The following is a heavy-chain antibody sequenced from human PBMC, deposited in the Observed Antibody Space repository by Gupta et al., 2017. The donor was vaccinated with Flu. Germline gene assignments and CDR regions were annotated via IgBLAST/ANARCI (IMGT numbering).Heavy chain of an antibody. CDR2: ISWNSINI. Sequence: EVQLVESGGGLVQPGRSLRLSCTASGFSFDNYAMHWVRKAPGKGLEWVSSISWNSINIGYADSVKGRGTISRDNAKNSLYLHVNSLRDEDSALFYCVRGDFWNRPGAGANAFDIWGQGEMVIVSS. CDR1: GFSFDNYA. D-gene: IGHD3/OR15-3a*01. J-gene: IGHJ3*02. V-gene: IGHV3-9*01. CDR3: VRGDFWNRPGAGANAFDI.